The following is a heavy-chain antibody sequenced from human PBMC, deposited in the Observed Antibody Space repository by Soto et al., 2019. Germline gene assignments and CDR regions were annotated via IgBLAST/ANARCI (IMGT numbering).Heavy chain of an antibody. CDR3: AKDRTGVAARVRFYQYSGMDV. CDR2: ISYDGHNE. Sequence: QVQLVESGGGVVQPGGSLRLSCAASGFTFISYSMHWVRQAPGKGLEWVAVISYDGHNEYYVDSVKGRFTISRDNSKNTVSLEMNSLRAEDTAEYFCAKDRTGVAARVRFYQYSGMDVWGQGTPVNGSS. V-gene: IGHV3-30*18. CDR1: GFTFISYS. J-gene: IGHJ6*02. D-gene: IGHD6-6*01.